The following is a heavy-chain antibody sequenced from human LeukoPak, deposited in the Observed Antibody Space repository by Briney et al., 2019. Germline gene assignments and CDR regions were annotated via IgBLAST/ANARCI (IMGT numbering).Heavy chain of an antibody. D-gene: IGHD4-17*01. CDR2: ISAYNGNT. J-gene: IGHJ3*02. CDR3: ARVWEGDYGDYDGAFDI. CDR1: GYTFTSYG. Sequence: GASVKVSCKASGYTFTSYGISWVRQAPGQGLEGMGWISAYNGNTNYAQKLQGRVTMTTDTSTSTAYMELRSLRSDDTAVYYCARVWEGDYGDYDGAFDIWGQGTMVTVSS. V-gene: IGHV1-18*01.